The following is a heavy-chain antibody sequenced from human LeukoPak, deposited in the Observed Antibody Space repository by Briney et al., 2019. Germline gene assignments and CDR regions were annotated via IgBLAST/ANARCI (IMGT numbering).Heavy chain of an antibody. Sequence: GSLRLSCAASGFTFSSYSMNWVRQAPGKGLEWVAVISFDGSSKYYADSVKGRFTISRDNSKNTLYLQMNNLRTEDTAVYYCAKVFQIGDRHYFDYWGQGTLVTVSS. D-gene: IGHD3-16*01. J-gene: IGHJ4*02. CDR2: ISFDGSSK. CDR1: GFTFSSYS. V-gene: IGHV3-30*18. CDR3: AKVFQIGDRHYFDY.